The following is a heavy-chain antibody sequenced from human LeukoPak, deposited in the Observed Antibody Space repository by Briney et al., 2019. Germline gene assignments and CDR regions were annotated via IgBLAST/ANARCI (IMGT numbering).Heavy chain of an antibody. CDR1: GFTFSAYW. CDR3: AKKGGTSGSTDYFDY. D-gene: IGHD5-12*01. V-gene: IGHV3-74*01. CDR2: INTDGSST. Sequence: GGSLRLSCAASGFTFSAYWMHWVRQAPGKGLVWVSRINTDGSSTNYADSVKGRFTISRDNSRNTLYLQMDSLRGEDTAVYYCAKKGGTSGSTDYFDYWGQGTLVSVSS. J-gene: IGHJ4*02.